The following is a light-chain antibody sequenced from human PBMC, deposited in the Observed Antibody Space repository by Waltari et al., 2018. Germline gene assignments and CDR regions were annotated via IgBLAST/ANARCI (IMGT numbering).Light chain of an antibody. V-gene: IGKV4-1*01. J-gene: IGKJ1*01. CDR1: QSVLYSSNNKNN. CDR2: WAS. Sequence: DVVMTQSPDSLAVSLGERATIHCNTSQSVLYSSNNKNNLAWYQQKPGQPPKLLIYWASTRESGVPDRFSGSGSGTDFTLTISSLQAEDVAVYYCQQYLSTPPTFGQGTKVEIK. CDR3: QQYLSTPPT.